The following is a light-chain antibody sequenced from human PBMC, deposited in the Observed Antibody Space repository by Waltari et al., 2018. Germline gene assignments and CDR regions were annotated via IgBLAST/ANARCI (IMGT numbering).Light chain of an antibody. CDR1: QSISSIY. Sequence: IVLTQSPGTLSLSPGKRATLSCRASQSISSIYLAWYQQKPGQAPRLLIYGSSSRATGIPDRFSGSGSGTDFTLTISRLEPEDFAVYYCQRYGDSPKYTFGQGTKLEIK. CDR2: GSS. CDR3: QRYGDSPKYT. V-gene: IGKV3-20*01. J-gene: IGKJ2*01.